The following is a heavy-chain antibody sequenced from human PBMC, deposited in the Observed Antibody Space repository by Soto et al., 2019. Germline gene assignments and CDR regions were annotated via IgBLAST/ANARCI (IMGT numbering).Heavy chain of an antibody. V-gene: IGHV4-59*01. CDR1: GGSISSYY. J-gene: IGHJ4*02. CDR2: IYYSGST. D-gene: IGHD3-10*01. Sequence: SETLSLTCTVSGGSISSYYWSWIRQPPGKGLEWIGYIYYSGSTNYNPSLKSRVTISVDTSKNQFSLKLSSVTAADTAVYYCARGGLLWFGHPAPIDYWGPGTLVTVFS. CDR3: ARGGLLWFGHPAPIDY.